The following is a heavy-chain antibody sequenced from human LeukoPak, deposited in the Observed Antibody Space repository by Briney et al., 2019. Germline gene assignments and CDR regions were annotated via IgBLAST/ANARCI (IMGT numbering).Heavy chain of an antibody. V-gene: IGHV3-23*01. J-gene: IGHJ4*02. CDR2: ISGSGGSA. CDR1: GFTFSSYA. Sequence: PGGSLRLSCAASGFTFSSYAMSWVRQAPGKGLEWVSAISGSGGSAYYADSVKGRFTISRDNSKNTLYLQMNSLRAEDTAVYYCAKDRRVAVAPYYFDYWGQGTLVTVSS. CDR3: AKDRRVAVAPYYFDY. D-gene: IGHD6-19*01.